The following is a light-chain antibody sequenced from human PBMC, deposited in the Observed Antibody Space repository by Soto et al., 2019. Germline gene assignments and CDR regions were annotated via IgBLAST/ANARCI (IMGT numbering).Light chain of an antibody. CDR1: QTVSSNY. Sequence: EIGLTQSPCTLSWSTGERATLSCGASQTVSSNYVAWYQQKPGQAPRLLIYGAFSRASGIPDRFSGRGSGTDFTLTISRLEPEDFADYYCQQYGTSPAWTFGQGTKVDIK. CDR2: GAF. V-gene: IGKV3-20*01. CDR3: QQYGTSPAWT. J-gene: IGKJ1*01.